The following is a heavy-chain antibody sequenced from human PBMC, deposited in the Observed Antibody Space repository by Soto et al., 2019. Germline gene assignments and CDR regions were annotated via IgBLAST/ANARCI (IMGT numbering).Heavy chain of an antibody. CDR2: IHHTGST. CDR1: GGFISSYN. CDR3: ARVRYSDNWHGLIDY. D-gene: IGHD4-4*01. Sequence: SETLSLTCTVSGGFISSYNWSWIRQSPGKGLELIGYIHHTGSTNYNPSLKSRVTMSLDTSRNQFSLHLNSVTAGDTAVYFCARVRYSDNWHGLIDYWGQGTLVTVSS. V-gene: IGHV4-59*12. J-gene: IGHJ4*02.